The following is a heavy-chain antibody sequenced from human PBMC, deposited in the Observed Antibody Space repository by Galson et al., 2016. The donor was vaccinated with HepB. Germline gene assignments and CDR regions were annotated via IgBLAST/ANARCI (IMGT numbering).Heavy chain of an antibody. CDR3: ARDPIRGYSYGAFDY. CDR1: GDTFSSST. D-gene: IGHD5-18*01. Sequence: SVKVSCKASGDTFSSSTISWVRQAPGQGLEWMGGIIPKFGTTNYAQNFQGRVTITADESTNTAYMELRSLRSEDTAVFYRARDPIRGYSYGAFDYWGQGTLVTVSS. CDR2: IIPKFGTT. J-gene: IGHJ4*02. V-gene: IGHV1-69*13.